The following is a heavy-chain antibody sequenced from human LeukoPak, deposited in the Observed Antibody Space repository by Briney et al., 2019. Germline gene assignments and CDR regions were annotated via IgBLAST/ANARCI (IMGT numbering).Heavy chain of an antibody. J-gene: IGHJ4*02. CDR3: ARLPYPYDSSGSPPLDY. V-gene: IGHV4-39*01. CDR2: IYYSGST. Sequence: SETLSLTCTVSGGSISSSNYYWGWIRQPPGKGLEWIGSIYYSGSTYDNPSLKSRVTISVDTSKNQFSLKLSSVTAADTAVYYCARLPYPYDSSGSPPLDYWGQGTLVTVSS. D-gene: IGHD3-22*01. CDR1: GGSISSSNYY.